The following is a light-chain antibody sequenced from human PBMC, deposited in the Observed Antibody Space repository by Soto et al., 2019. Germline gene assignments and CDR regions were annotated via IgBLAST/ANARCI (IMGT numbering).Light chain of an antibody. CDR1: QSVSSSS. J-gene: IGKJ2*01. Sequence: EIVLTQSPGTLSLSPGERATLSCRASQSVSSSSLAWYQQKPGHAPRLLVYGASSRATGIPDRFSGSGSGTDFTLTISRLEPEDFAVYYCQQYGGSPLVTFGQGTKLEIK. CDR2: GAS. CDR3: QQYGGSPLVT. V-gene: IGKV3-20*01.